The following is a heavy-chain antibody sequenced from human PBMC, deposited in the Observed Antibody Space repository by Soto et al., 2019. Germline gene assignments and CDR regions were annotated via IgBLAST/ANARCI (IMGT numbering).Heavy chain of an antibody. CDR3: ARDQEPSTRYYDSSDMDV. V-gene: IGHV1-46*03. CDR2: INPSGGST. D-gene: IGHD2-2*01. Sequence: QVQLVQSGAEVKKPGASVTVSCKASGYTFTSYYIHWVRQAPGQGLEWMGIINPSGGSTSYAQKFQGRVTMTRDTSTITVYMEVRGLRSEDTDVYYCARDQEPSTRYYDSSDMDVWGKGTTVTVSS. J-gene: IGHJ6*03. CDR1: GYTFTSYY.